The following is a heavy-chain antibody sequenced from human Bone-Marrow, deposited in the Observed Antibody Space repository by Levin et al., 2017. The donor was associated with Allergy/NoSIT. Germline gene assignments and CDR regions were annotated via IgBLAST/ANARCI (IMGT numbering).Heavy chain of an antibody. J-gene: IGHJ5*02. CDR3: ASLLTAGGRSGSYYSFDP. D-gene: IGHD3-10*01. Sequence: ASVKVSCKASGYTFTGYYMHWVRQAPGQGLEWMGWINPNSGGTNYAQKFQGRVTMTRDTSISTAYMELSRLRSDDTAVYYCASLLTAGGRSGSYYSFDPWGQGTLVTVSS. V-gene: IGHV1-2*02. CDR2: INPNSGGT. CDR1: GYTFTGYY.